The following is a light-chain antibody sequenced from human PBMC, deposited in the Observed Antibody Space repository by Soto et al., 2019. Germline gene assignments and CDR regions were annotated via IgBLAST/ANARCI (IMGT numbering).Light chain of an antibody. CDR1: QGIAPY. Sequence: DVQMTQSPSSLSAFVGDRVTITCRASQGIAPYLAWFQQQPGKVPKLLIYATSTLQSGVPSRFSGSGSGTDFTLTISSLQPEDVATYYCQKNNTAPLTFGGGTKVEIK. J-gene: IGKJ4*01. CDR3: QKNNTAPLT. CDR2: ATS. V-gene: IGKV1-27*01.